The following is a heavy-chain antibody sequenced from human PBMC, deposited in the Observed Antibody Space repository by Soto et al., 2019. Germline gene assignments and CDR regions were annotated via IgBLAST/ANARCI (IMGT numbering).Heavy chain of an antibody. V-gene: IGHV2-5*02. CDR3: AHSDYDSSGYYYSQNYFDY. CDR1: GFSLSTSGES. J-gene: IGHJ4*02. CDR2: LYWDDDK. D-gene: IGHD3-22*01. Sequence: SGPTLVTPTRTLTLNCTFPGFSLSTSGESVGWIRQPPGQALEWLAVLYWDDDKRYSPSPKSRLTITKDPSQNQVVLTMHNKEPVDTATYYCAHSDYDSSGYYYSQNYFDYWGQGTLVTVSS.